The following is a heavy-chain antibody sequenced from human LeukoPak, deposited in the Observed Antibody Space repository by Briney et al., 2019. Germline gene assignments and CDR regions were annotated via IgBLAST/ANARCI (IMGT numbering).Heavy chain of an antibody. CDR3: TRGYCSGGYCTRGHCGGGSCTSAVDY. CDR2: INQDGSDT. J-gene: IGHJ4*02. D-gene: IGHD2-15*01. CDR1: GFTFSTYW. Sequence: GGSLRLSCAASGFTFSTYWMTWVRQAPGKGREWVANINQDGSDTSYVDSVKGRFTISRDNAKNSLSLQMSSLRAEDTAVYYCTRGYCSGGYCTRGHCGGGSCTSAVDYWGQGTLVTVSS. V-gene: IGHV3-7*01.